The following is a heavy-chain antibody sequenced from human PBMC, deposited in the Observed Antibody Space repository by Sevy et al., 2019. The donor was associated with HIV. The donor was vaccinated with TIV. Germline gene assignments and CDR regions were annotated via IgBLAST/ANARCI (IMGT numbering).Heavy chain of an antibody. J-gene: IGHJ6*02. V-gene: IGHV3-33*01. Sequence: GGSLRLSCAASGFSFSSYDMHWVRQAPGMGLEWVAVIRYDGSNKHYGDSVKGRFTISRDNSKNVLYLQMSSLRAEDTAVYYCAREKVDTSMIFVEYYGMDVWGQGTTVTVSS. CDR3: AREKVDTSMIFVEYYGMDV. CDR1: GFSFSSYD. CDR2: IRYDGSNK. D-gene: IGHD5-18*01.